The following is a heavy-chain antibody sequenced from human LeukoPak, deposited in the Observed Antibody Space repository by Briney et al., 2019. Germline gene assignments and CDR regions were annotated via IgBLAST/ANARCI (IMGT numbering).Heavy chain of an antibody. V-gene: IGHV3-23*01. J-gene: IGHJ4*02. CDR1: GFTFSSYA. CDR2: ISGSGGST. CDR3: AKALRPYYYDSSGYYPPGY. Sequence: GGSLRLSCAASGFTFSSYAMSWVRQAPGKGLEWVSAISGSGGSTYYADSVKGRFTNSRDNSKNTLYLQMNSLRAKDTAVYYCAKALRPYYYDSSGYYPPGYWGQGTLVTVSS. D-gene: IGHD3-22*01.